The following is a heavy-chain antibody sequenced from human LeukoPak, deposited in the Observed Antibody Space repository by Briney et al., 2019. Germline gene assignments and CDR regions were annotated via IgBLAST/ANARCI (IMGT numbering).Heavy chain of an antibody. V-gene: IGHV3-33*01. CDR3: ATWDDSSNQY. CDR2: IWSDGSNK. CDR1: AFAFSSYG. J-gene: IGHJ4*02. D-gene: IGHD4-11*01. Sequence: GGSLRLSCTASAFAFSSYGMHWVRQAPGKGLEWVAVIWSDGSNKYYAESVKGRFTISRDNSKNTLYLEMNSLRAEDTAVYYWATWDDSSNQYWGQGTLVTVSS.